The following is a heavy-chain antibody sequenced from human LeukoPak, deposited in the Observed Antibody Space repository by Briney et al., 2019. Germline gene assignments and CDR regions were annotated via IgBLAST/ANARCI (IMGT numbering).Heavy chain of an antibody. V-gene: IGHV1-18*01. D-gene: IGHD3-3*01. CDR1: GYTFTSYG. Sequence: ASVKVSCKASGYTFTSYGISWVRQAPGQGREGMGWIRAYNGNTNYAQKLQGTVTMTTDTSTSTAYMHLRSLRSDDTAAYYCARSLYSDFWSGYPTRYYFDYWGQGTLVTVSS. CDR3: ARSLYSDFWSGYPTRYYFDY. CDR2: IRAYNGNT. J-gene: IGHJ4*02.